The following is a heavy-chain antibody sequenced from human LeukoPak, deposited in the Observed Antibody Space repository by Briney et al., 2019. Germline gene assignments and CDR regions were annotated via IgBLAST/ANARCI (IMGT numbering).Heavy chain of an antibody. V-gene: IGHV3-53*01. CDR2: IYTGGST. CDR3: ARAITIYSYGGSDI. CDR1: GFSVSASY. Sequence: PGGSLRLSCAASGFSVSASYMAWVRQAPGKGLECLSVIYTGGSTYYGDSVMGRFTMSRDNHQNALYLQMNSLRAEDTAVYYCARAITIYSYGGSDIWGQGTMVTVSS. J-gene: IGHJ3*02. D-gene: IGHD2-15*01.